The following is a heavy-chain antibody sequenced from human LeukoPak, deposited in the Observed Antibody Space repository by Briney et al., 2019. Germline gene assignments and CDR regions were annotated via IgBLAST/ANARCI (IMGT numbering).Heavy chain of an antibody. CDR3: AGDQLALNALNI. D-gene: IGHD1-1*01. Sequence: PSETLSLTCTVSGGSMSSHYWSWIRQPPGKGLEWLGYISYTGSTNYSPSLKSRVTISVDTSKNQFSLRLSSVTAADTAVYFCAGDQLALNALNIWGQGTMVSVSS. J-gene: IGHJ3*02. CDR1: GGSMSSHY. CDR2: ISYTGST. V-gene: IGHV4-59*11.